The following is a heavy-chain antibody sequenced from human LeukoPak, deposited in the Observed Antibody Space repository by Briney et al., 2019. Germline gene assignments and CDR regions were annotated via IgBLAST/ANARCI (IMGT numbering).Heavy chain of an antibody. V-gene: IGHV4-59*01. CDR1: GGSMSSSY. CDR2: IYSTGNT. CDR3: ARGQLHYPDS. D-gene: IGHD5-18*01. Sequence: PSETLSLTCTVSGGSMSSSYGSWVRQPPGKGLERIAYIYSTGNTKYNPSLASRVTISLDMSKNQFSLTLRSVTAADTAIYYCARGQLHYPDSWGQGTLVTVSS. J-gene: IGHJ4*02.